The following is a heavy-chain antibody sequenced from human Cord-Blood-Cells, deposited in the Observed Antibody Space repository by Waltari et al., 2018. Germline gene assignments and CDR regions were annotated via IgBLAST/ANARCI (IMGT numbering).Heavy chain of an antibody. CDR3: ARVRDTGSFDY. CDR2: IGTAGDK. Sequence: EVQLVESGGGLVQPGGSLRLSCAASGFTFSSYDMHWVRQGTGKGLEWVSAIGTAGDKYYPGSVKGRFTISRENAKNSLYLQMNSLRAGDTAVYYCARVRDTGSFDYWGQGTLVTVSS. J-gene: IGHJ4*02. V-gene: IGHV3-13*01. CDR1: GFTFSSYD. D-gene: IGHD1-1*01.